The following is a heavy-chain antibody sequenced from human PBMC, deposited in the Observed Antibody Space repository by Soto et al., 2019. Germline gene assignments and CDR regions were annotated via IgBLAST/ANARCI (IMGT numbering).Heavy chain of an antibody. Sequence: EVQLVESGGGLVQPGGSLRLSCAASGFTFSSYSMNWVRQAPGKGLEWVSYISSSSSTIYYADSVKGRFTISRDNAKNSLYLQMNSLRAEDTAVYYCARDSPDSSGWGVWGKGTTFTVSS. J-gene: IGHJ6*04. D-gene: IGHD6-19*01. CDR3: ARDSPDSSGWGV. CDR1: GFTFSSYS. V-gene: IGHV3-48*01. CDR2: ISSSSSTI.